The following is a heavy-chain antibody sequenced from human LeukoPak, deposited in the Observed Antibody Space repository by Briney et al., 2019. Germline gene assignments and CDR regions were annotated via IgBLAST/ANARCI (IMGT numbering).Heavy chain of an antibody. J-gene: IGHJ4*02. Sequence: PGGSLRPSCAASGFTFSSYWMHWVRQAPGKGLVWVSRINSDGSSTSYADPVKGRFTISRDNAKNTLYLQMNSLRAEDTAVYYCARGTLYGSGSCLDYWGQGTLVTVSS. V-gene: IGHV3-74*01. CDR2: INSDGSST. D-gene: IGHD3-10*01. CDR3: ARGTLYGSGSCLDY. CDR1: GFTFSSYW.